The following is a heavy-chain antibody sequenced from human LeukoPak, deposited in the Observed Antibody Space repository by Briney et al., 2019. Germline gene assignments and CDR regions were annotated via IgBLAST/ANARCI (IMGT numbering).Heavy chain of an antibody. J-gene: IGHJ5*02. Sequence: SETLSLTCAVYGGSFSGYYWSWIRQPPGKGLEWIGEINRSGSTNYNPSLKSRVTISVDTSKNQFSLKLSSVTAADTAVYYCARERRLSRNWFDPWGQGTLVTVSS. CDR1: GGSFSGYY. V-gene: IGHV4-34*01. CDR3: ARERRLSRNWFDP. CDR2: INRSGST. D-gene: IGHD3-16*02.